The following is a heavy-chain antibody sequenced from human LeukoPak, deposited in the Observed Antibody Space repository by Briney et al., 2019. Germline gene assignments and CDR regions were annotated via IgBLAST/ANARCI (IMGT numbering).Heavy chain of an antibody. CDR3: AKTYNSGLASYYNGAFDI. V-gene: IGHV4-39*01. CDR2: IYYSGST. D-gene: IGHD3-10*01. CDR1: GGYISTGYY. Sequence: PSETLSLTCTVSGGYISTGYYWVWIRQPPGKGLEWIGSIYYSGSTYYNPSLKSRVTISVDTSKNQFSLKLSSVTAADTAVFYCAKTYNSGLASYYNGAFDIWGQGTKVTVSS. J-gene: IGHJ3*02.